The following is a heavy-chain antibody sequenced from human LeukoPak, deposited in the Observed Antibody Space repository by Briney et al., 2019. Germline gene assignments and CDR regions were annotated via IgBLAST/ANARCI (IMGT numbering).Heavy chain of an antibody. CDR1: GSFSGYY. CDR2: XXXXGST. CDR3: ARTERRIVVVPAARGWFDP. D-gene: IGHD2-2*01. J-gene: IGHJ5*02. V-gene: IGHV4-34*01. Sequence: GSFSGYYWRXVRQPPGKXLEXXXXXXXXGSTNYNPSLKSRVTISVDTSKNQFSLKLSSVTAADTAVYYCARTERRIVVVPAARGWFDPWGQGTLVTVSS.